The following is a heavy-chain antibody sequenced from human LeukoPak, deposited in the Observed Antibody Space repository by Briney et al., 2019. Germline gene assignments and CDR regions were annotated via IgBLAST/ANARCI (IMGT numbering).Heavy chain of an antibody. Sequence: SGTLSLTCTVSGGSISSYYWSWIRQPPGKGLEWIGYIYYSGSTNYNPSLKSRVTISVDTSKNQFSLKLSSVTAADTAVYYCAREAGGSLDYWGQGTLVTVSS. CDR1: GGSISSYY. J-gene: IGHJ4*02. CDR3: AREAGGSLDY. CDR2: IYYSGST. V-gene: IGHV4-59*01. D-gene: IGHD3-16*01.